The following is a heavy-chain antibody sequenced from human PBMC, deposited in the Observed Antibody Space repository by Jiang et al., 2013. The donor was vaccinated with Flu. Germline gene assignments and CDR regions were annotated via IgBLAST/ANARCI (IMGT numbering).Heavy chain of an antibody. V-gene: IGHV4-31*03. CDR3: ARAPTGFTMIGAFDI. CDR1: GGSISSGGYY. D-gene: IGHD3-22*01. J-gene: IGHJ3*02. CDR2: IYYSGST. Sequence: SLTCTVSGGSISSGGYYWSRIRQHPGKGLEWIGYIYYSGSTYYNTSLKSRVTISVDTSKNQFSLKLSSVTAADTAVYYCARAPTGFTMIGAFDIWGQGTMVTVSS.